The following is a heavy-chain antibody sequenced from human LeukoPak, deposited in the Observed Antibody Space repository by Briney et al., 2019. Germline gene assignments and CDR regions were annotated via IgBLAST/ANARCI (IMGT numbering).Heavy chain of an antibody. V-gene: IGHV3-30*02. Sequence: GGSLRLSCAASGFTFSSYGMHWVRQAPGKGLEWVAFIRYDGSNKYYADSVKGRFTISRDNSKNTLYLQMNSLRAEDTAVYYCAKDLKSIVVVPAAIDYWGQGTLVTVSS. CDR1: GFTFSSYG. CDR2: IRYDGSNK. D-gene: IGHD2-2*01. J-gene: IGHJ4*02. CDR3: AKDLKSIVVVPAAIDY.